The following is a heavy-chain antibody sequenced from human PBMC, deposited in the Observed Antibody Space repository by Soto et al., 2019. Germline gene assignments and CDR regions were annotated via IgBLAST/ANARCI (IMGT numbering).Heavy chain of an antibody. V-gene: IGHV1-69*08. D-gene: IGHD4-17*01. CDR1: GGTFSSYT. Sequence: QVQLVQSGAEGKKPGSSVKVSCKASGGTFSSYTISWVRQAPGQGLEWMGRIIPILGIANYAQKFQGRVTITADKSTSTAYMELSSLRSEDTAVYDCARERLPPARGGHYWGQGTLGTVSS. J-gene: IGHJ4*02. CDR2: IIPILGIA. CDR3: ARERLPPARGGHY.